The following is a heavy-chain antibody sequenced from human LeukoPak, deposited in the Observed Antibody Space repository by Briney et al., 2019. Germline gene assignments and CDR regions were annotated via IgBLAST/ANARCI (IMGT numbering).Heavy chain of an antibody. CDR3: ARASYTGFDLHFDQ. CDR1: GFPFSGRE. V-gene: IGHV3-48*03. J-gene: IGHJ4*02. CDR2: MSKNGKTI. D-gene: IGHD5-12*01. Sequence: GGSLTLSCSASGFPFSGREMAWVRQAPGKGLEWVSYMSKNGKTILHADSVKGRFTISRDNAKNSLFLQMDSLRAEDTACYYCARASYTGFDLHFDQWGQGTLVTVSS.